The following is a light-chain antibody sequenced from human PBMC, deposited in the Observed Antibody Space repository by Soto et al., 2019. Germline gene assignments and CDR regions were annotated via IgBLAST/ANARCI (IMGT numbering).Light chain of an antibody. Sequence: DIQMTQFTSSLSASVGDRVTITCRASQNIINFLNWYQQKPGKAPNLLIYGASSLQSGDPSRFSGSGSGTDFTLTIANLQPEDFATYFCQQSYSTPYTFGQGTELEI. CDR1: QNIINF. J-gene: IGKJ2*01. CDR2: GAS. CDR3: QQSYSTPYT. V-gene: IGKV1-39*01.